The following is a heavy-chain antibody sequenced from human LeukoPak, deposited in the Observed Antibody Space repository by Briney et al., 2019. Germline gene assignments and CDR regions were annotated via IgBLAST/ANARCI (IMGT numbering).Heavy chain of an antibody. CDR1: GYTFTGYY. Sequence: ASVKVSCKASGYTFTGYYMHWVRQAPGQGLEWMGWINPNSGGTNYAQKFQGRVTMTRDTSISTAYMELSRLRSDDTAVYYCARKESSGWYWDFDYWGQGTLVTVSS. CDR3: ARKESSGWYWDFDY. CDR2: INPNSGGT. D-gene: IGHD6-19*01. V-gene: IGHV1-2*02. J-gene: IGHJ4*02.